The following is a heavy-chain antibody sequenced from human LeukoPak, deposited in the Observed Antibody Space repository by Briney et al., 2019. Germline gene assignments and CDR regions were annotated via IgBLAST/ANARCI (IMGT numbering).Heavy chain of an antibody. CDR3: AKGSENIMGAPQADY. CDR2: IYYSGST. V-gene: IGHV4-59*01. J-gene: IGHJ4*02. Sequence: SETLSLTCTVSGGSISSYYWSWIRQPPGKGLEWIGYIYYSGSTNYNPSLKSRVTISVDTSKNQFSLKLSSVTAADTAVYYCAKGSENIMGAPQADYWGQGTLVIVSS. CDR1: GGSISSYY. D-gene: IGHD1-26*01.